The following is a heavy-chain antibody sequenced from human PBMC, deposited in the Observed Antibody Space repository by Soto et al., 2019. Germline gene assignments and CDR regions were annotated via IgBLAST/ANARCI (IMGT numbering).Heavy chain of an antibody. CDR3: AGANLINSSSSVHYGMDV. J-gene: IGHJ6*02. CDR1: GFTFSDYY. CDR2: ISSSGSTI. Sequence: GGSLRLSCAASGFTFSDYYMSWIRQAPGKGLEWVSYISSSGSTIYYADSVKGRFTISRDNAKNSLYLQMNSLRAEDTAVYYCAGANLINSSSSVHYGMDVWGQGTTVTVSS. D-gene: IGHD6-6*01. V-gene: IGHV3-11*01.